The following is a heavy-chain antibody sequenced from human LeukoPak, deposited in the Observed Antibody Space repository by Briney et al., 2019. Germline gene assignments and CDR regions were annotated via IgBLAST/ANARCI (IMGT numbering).Heavy chain of an antibody. J-gene: IGHJ4*02. Sequence: PSETLSLTCTVSGGSFSSYYWSWIRQPPGKGLEWIGYIYYSGSTNYNPSLKSRVTISVDTSKNQFSLKLSSVTAADTAVYYCASGGHSSSWYPYYFDYWGQGTLVTVSS. CDR2: IYYSGST. V-gene: IGHV4-59*01. CDR1: GGSFSSYY. CDR3: ASGGHSSSWYPYYFDY. D-gene: IGHD6-13*01.